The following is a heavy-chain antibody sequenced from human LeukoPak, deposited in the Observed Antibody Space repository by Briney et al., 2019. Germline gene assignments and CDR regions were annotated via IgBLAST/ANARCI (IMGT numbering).Heavy chain of an antibody. Sequence: ASVKVSCKVSGYTLTELSMHWVRQAPGKGLEWMGGFDPEDGETIYAQKFQGRVTMTEDTSTDTAYMELSSLRSEDTAVYYCATVDFYYDSSGLGAFDIWGQGTMVTVSS. CDR3: ATVDFYYDSSGLGAFDI. J-gene: IGHJ3*02. D-gene: IGHD3-22*01. CDR2: FDPEDGET. V-gene: IGHV1-24*01. CDR1: GYTLTELS.